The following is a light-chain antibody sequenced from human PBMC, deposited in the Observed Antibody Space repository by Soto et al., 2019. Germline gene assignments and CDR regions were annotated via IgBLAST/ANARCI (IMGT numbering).Light chain of an antibody. CDR3: FSYAGTSSSYV. Sequence: QSALTQPRSVSGSPGQSVTISCTGTTSDVGAHNYVSWYQQHPGKDPTLIIYDVTKWPSGVPDRFSGSKSGNTASLTISGLQADDEADYYCFSYAGTSSSYVFGTGTKVTVL. CDR1: TSDVGAHNY. V-gene: IGLV2-11*01. CDR2: DVT. J-gene: IGLJ1*01.